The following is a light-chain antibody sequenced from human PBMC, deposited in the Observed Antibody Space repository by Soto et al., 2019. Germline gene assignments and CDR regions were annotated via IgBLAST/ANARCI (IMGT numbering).Light chain of an antibody. Sequence: DIQMTQSPSSLSASVGDRVTIICRASQNINSYLAWFQQKPGKAPKSLIYDATSLQSGVPSRFSGSGSGTDFRLTISRLQPEDAATYYCQQYERYNPSFGGGTKLEI. J-gene: IGKJ4*01. V-gene: IGKV1-16*01. CDR2: DAT. CDR3: QQYERYNPS. CDR1: QNINSY.